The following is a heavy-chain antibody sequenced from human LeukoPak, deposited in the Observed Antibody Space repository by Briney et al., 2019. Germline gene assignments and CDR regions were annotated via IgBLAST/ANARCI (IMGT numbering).Heavy chain of an antibody. Sequence: PSETLSLTCTVSGGSISSGGYYWSWIRQHPGKGLEWIGYIYYSGSTYYNPSLKSRVTISVDTSKNQFSLKLSSVTAADTAVYYCARDDVADPFDIWGQGTMVTVSS. J-gene: IGHJ3*02. CDR3: ARDDVADPFDI. D-gene: IGHD2-15*01. CDR2: IYYSGST. CDR1: GGSISSGGYY. V-gene: IGHV4-31*03.